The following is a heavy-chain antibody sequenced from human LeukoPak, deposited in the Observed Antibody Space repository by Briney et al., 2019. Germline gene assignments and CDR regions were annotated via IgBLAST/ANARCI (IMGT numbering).Heavy chain of an antibody. CDR2: INTNTGNP. CDR1: GYTFSAYV. Sequence: ASVKVSCKASGYTFSAYVISWMRQAPGQGLEWMGGINTNTGNPTYAQDFTGRFVFSLDSSVTTAYLQIDSVQADDTAVYFCARDLAVPGTARGYWGQGTLVTVSS. D-gene: IGHD6-19*01. V-gene: IGHV7-4-1*01. J-gene: IGHJ4*02. CDR3: ARDLAVPGTARGY.